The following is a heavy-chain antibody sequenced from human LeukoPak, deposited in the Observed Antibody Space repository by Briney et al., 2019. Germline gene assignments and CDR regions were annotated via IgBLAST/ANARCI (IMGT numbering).Heavy chain of an antibody. J-gene: IGHJ4*02. D-gene: IGHD6-19*01. CDR1: GGSISSYY. CDR2: IYYSGST. CDR3: AREYTLYRSGWFLDY. Sequence: SETLSLTCTVSGGSISSYYWSWIRQPPGKGLEWIGYIYYSGSTNYNPSLKSRVTISIDTSKNQFSLKLSSVTAADTAVYYCAREYTLYRSGWFLDYWGQGTVVTVSS. V-gene: IGHV4-59*12.